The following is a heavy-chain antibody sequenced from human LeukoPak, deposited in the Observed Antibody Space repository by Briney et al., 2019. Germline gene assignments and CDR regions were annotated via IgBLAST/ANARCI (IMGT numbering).Heavy chain of an antibody. Sequence: ASVKVSCKTSGYTFSGNGISWVRQAPGQGLEWMGWISAYNGNTNYAQKLQGRVTMTTDTSTSTAYMELRSLRSDDTAVYYCARIGRYCSSTSCYPSGFDYWGQGTLVTVSS. J-gene: IGHJ4*02. V-gene: IGHV1-18*01. CDR3: ARIGRYCSSTSCYPSGFDY. CDR2: ISAYNGNT. D-gene: IGHD2-2*01. CDR1: GYTFSGNG.